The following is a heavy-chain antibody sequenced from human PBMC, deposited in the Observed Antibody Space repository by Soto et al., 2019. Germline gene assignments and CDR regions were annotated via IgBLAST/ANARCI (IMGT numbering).Heavy chain of an antibody. J-gene: IGHJ1*01. CDR3: AKDGVHDYGQECFQQ. Sequence: PGGSLRLSCAASGFTFSSYAMSWVRQAPGKGLEWVSAISGSGGSTYYADSVKGRFTISRDNSKNTLYLQMNSLRAEDTAVYYCAKDGVHDYGQECFQQWGQGTLVTVSS. V-gene: IGHV3-23*01. CDR1: GFTFSSYA. D-gene: IGHD4-17*01. CDR2: ISGSGGST.